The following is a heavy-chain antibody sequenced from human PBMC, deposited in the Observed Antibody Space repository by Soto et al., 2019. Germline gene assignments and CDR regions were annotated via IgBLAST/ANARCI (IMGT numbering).Heavy chain of an antibody. CDR3: ARGALTTYFDY. J-gene: IGHJ4*02. Sequence: QVQLQASGPGLVKPSETLSLTCAVSGGSISSYYWSWIRQPPGKGLEWIGYFYYSGSTNYNPSLKSRVTISVDTSKNQFSLKLSSVTAADTAVYYCARGALTTYFDYWGQGTLVTVSS. V-gene: IGHV4-59*01. CDR1: GGSISSYY. CDR2: FYYSGST.